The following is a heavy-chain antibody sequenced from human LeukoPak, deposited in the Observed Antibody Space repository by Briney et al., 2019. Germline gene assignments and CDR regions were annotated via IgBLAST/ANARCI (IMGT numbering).Heavy chain of an antibody. V-gene: IGHV3-9*01. Sequence: GGSLRLSCAASGFTFDDYAMHWVRQAPGKGLEWVSGISWNSGSIGYADSVKGRFTISRDNAKNSLYLQMNSLRAEDTAVYYCARDKVVGATHFDYWGQGTLVTVSS. CDR1: GFTFDDYA. CDR3: ARDKVVGATHFDY. D-gene: IGHD1-26*01. J-gene: IGHJ4*02. CDR2: ISWNSGSI.